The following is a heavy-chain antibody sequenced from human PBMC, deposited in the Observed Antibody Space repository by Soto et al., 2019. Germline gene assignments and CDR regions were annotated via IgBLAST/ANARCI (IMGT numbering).Heavy chain of an antibody. V-gene: IGHV3-74*01. CDR1: GFTFSSYW. J-gene: IGHJ4*02. Sequence: EVQLVESGGGLVQPGGSLRLSCAASGFTFSSYWMHWYRQAPGTGLMWVSRINTDGSSTSYADSVKGRFTISRDNAKNTLYMQINSLRAEDTAVYYCARGISVVVAGGLDYWGQGTLVTVSS. CDR2: INTDGSST. D-gene: IGHD6-19*01. CDR3: ARGISVVVAGGLDY.